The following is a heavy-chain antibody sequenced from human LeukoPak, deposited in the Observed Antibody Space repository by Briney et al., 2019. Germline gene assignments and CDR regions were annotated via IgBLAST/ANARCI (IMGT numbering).Heavy chain of an antibody. V-gene: IGHV1-2*02. D-gene: IGHD2-8*01. CDR2: INPNTGGT. CDR3: ARGLNSVYDNNNNY. Sequence: ASVKVSCKASRYSFTGYFIHWVRQAPGQGLEWMGWINPNTGGTNYAQKFQGRVTLTRDTSISTAYMELSRLRSDDTAMYYCARGLNSVYDNNNNYWGQGTLVTVSS. J-gene: IGHJ4*02. CDR1: RYSFTGYF.